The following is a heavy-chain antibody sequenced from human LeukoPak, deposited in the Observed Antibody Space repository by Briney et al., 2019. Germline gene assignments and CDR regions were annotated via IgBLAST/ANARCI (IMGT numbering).Heavy chain of an antibody. D-gene: IGHD3-9*01. CDR1: GGPFSGYY. CDR3: ARGRYYDILTGYFDFDY. V-gene: IGHV4-34*01. CDR2: INHSGST. Sequence: SETLSLTCAVYGGPFSGYYWSWIRQPPGKGLEWIGEINHSGSTNYNPSLKSRVTILVDTSKNQFSLKLSSVTAADTAVYYCARGRYYDILTGYFDFDYWGQGTLVTVSS. J-gene: IGHJ4*02.